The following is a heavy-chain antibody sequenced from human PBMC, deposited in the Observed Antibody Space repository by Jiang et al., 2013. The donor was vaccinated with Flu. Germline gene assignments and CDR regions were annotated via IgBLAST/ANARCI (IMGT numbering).Heavy chain of an antibody. Sequence: GAEVKKPGESLKISCKGSGYDFAGYWIAWVRQMPGKGLEWTGIGFPLDSSTRYSPSFEGRVTLSADKSINTAYLQWSSLKASDTAIYYCARFGGKSLHSGWFDLWGQGTLVTVSS. CDR1: GYDFAGYW. CDR3: ARFGGKSLHSGWFDL. CDR2: GFPLDSST. V-gene: IGHV5-51*01. D-gene: IGHD3-16*01. J-gene: IGHJ5*02.